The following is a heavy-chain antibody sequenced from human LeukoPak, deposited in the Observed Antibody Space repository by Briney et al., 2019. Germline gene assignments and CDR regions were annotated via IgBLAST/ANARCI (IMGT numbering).Heavy chain of an antibody. J-gene: IGHJ5*02. CDR3: ARDRGYSSSWGWFDP. Sequence: GASVKVSCKASGGTFSSYAISWVRQAPGQGLEWMGGIIPIFGTANYVQKFQGRVTITTDESTSTAYMELSSLRSEDTAVYYCARDRGYSSSWGWFDPWGRGTPVTVSS. CDR2: IIPIFGTA. D-gene: IGHD6-13*01. CDR1: GGTFSSYA. V-gene: IGHV1-69*05.